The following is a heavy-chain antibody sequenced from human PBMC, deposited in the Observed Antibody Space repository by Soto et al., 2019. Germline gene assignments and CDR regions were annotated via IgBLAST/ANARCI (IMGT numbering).Heavy chain of an antibody. J-gene: IGHJ5*02. CDR2: IYPGDSDT. CDR1: GYRFTSYW. Sequence: PGESLKISCKGSGYRFTSYWIGWVRQMPGKGLEWMGIIYPGDSDTRYSPSFQGQVTISADKSISTAYLQWSSLKASDTAMYYCARHFTGSSQRFDPWGQGTLVTVSS. D-gene: IGHD6-13*01. V-gene: IGHV5-51*01. CDR3: ARHFTGSSQRFDP.